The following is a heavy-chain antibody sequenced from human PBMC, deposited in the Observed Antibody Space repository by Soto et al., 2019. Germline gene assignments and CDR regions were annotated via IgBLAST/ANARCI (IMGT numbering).Heavy chain of an antibody. CDR3: AKEMAAFDH. D-gene: IGHD6-19*01. Sequence: EVRLLDSGGGLVQPGGSLRLSCAASGFSFSTYAMSWVRQAPGKGLEWVSSISATGSRTFYADSVEGRFTISRDNSKKTVYLQMSSLRPADSAVYYCAKEMAAFDHWGQGTLVTVSS. J-gene: IGHJ4*02. V-gene: IGHV3-23*01. CDR1: GFSFSTYA. CDR2: ISATGSRT.